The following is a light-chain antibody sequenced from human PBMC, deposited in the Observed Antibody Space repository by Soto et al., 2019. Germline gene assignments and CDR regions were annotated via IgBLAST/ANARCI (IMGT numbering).Light chain of an antibody. CDR3: HQYNDWPPA. Sequence: EIVVTQSPATLSVSPGERATLSCRASQSVSNNLAWYQQKPVQAPRLLIYGPSTRSSGIPARFSGSGYGREFTLTISSLQSEDCGVYYCHQYNDWPPAFGQGTKVEIK. V-gene: IGKV3-15*01. CDR1: QSVSNN. J-gene: IGKJ1*01. CDR2: GPS.